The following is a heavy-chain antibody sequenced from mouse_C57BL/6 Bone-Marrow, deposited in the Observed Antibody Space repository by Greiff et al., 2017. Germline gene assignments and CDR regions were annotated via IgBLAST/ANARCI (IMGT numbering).Heavy chain of an antibody. CDR3: ARSPGTSY. CDR2: IDPSDSYP. CDR1: GYTFTSYW. D-gene: IGHD1-1*01. V-gene: IGHV1-59*01. J-gene: IGHJ2*01. Sequence: QVQLQQPGAELVRPGTSVKLSCKASGYTFTSYWMHWVKQRPGQGLEWIGVIDPSDSYPNYNQKFKGKATLTVDTSSSTAYMPLSSLTSEDSAVYYCARSPGTSYWGQGTTLTVSS.